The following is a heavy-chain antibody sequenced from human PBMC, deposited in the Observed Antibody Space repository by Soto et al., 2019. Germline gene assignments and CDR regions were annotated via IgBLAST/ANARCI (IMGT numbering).Heavy chain of an antibody. CDR3: AKGDDFWSGYHWLDP. Sequence: GGSLRLSCAASGFTFRRYSINWVRQAPGKGLEWVSSISSTSTYIYYADSVKGRFSISRDNAKKTLYLQMNSLRAEDTAVYYCAKGDDFWSGYHWLDPWGQGTLVTVSS. CDR2: ISSTSTYI. D-gene: IGHD3-3*01. V-gene: IGHV3-21*04. J-gene: IGHJ5*02. CDR1: GFTFRRYS.